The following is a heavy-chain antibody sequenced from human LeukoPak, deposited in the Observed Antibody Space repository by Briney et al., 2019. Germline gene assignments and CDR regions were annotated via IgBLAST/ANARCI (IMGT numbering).Heavy chain of an antibody. CDR2: ISAYNGNT. CDR1: GYTFTSYG. CDR3: ARTELGYGDILEDAFDI. J-gene: IGHJ3*02. V-gene: IGHV1-18*01. Sequence: ASVKVSGKASGYTFTSYGISWVRRAPGQGLEWMGWISAYNGNTNYAQKLQGRVTMTTDTSTSTAYMELRSLRSDDTAVYYCARTELGYGDILEDAFDIWGQGTMVTVSS. D-gene: IGHD4-17*01.